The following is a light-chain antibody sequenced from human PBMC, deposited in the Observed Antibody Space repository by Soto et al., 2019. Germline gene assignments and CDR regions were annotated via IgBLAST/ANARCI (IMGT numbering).Light chain of an antibody. CDR1: QTISSR. V-gene: IGKV1-5*03. CDR3: QHYNSYSEA. J-gene: IGKJ1*01. Sequence: EILMTQSPSTLSVSLGERATISCRASQTISSRLAWYQQKPGQAPKLLIYKASTLTSGVPSRFSGTGSGTEFTLTISSLQPDDFATYYCQHYNSYSEAFGQGPKVDIK. CDR2: KAS.